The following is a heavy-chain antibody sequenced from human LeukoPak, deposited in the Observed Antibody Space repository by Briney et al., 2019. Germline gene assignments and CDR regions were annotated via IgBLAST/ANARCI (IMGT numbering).Heavy chain of an antibody. D-gene: IGHD3-22*01. CDR2: ISYDGSNK. V-gene: IGHV3-30*18. CDR1: GFTFSSYG. Sequence: GGSLRLSCAASGFTFSSYGMHWVRQAPGKGLEWVAVISYDGSNKYYADSVKGRFTISRDNSKNTLYLQMNSLRAEDTAVYYCAKDLGLYYYDSSGYLDYWGQGTLVTVSS. CDR3: AKDLGLYYYDSSGYLDY. J-gene: IGHJ4*02.